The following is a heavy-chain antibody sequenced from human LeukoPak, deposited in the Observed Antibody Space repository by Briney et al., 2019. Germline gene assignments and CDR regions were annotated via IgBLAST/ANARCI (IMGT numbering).Heavy chain of an antibody. J-gene: IGHJ4*02. CDR2: ISDSGGST. CDR3: ARDSVGKRDY. Sequence: GGSLRLSCAASGFTFSSYGMSWVRQAPGKGLEWVSAISDSGGSTYYADSVKGRFTISRDNSKNTLFLQMNSLRAEDTAVYYCARDSVGKRDYWGQGTLVTVSS. D-gene: IGHD7-27*01. CDR1: GFTFSSYG. V-gene: IGHV3-23*01.